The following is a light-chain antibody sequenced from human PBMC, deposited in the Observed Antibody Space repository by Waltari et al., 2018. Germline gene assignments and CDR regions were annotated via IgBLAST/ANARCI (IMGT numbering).Light chain of an antibody. CDR3: AAWDDSLNAWV. J-gene: IGLJ3*02. V-gene: IGLV1-44*01. CDR2: PDT. Sequence: QSVLTPPPSTSETPGQRVPLSCSASSSPIAPPGSHWYQQVPGTAPNLLIRPDTQRPSGVPARLSGSKSGTSASLAISGLQSEDEANYFCAAWDDSLNAWVFGGGTKLTVL. CDR1: SSPIAPPG.